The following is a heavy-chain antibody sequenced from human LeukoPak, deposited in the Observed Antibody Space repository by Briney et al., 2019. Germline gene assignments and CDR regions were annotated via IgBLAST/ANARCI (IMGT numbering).Heavy chain of an antibody. CDR2: IYYSGST. CDR1: GGSVSGGSYY. J-gene: IGHJ4*02. CDR3: ARDSSGYSTYDY. Sequence: SETLSLTCTVSGGSVSGGSYYWSWIRQPPGKGLEWIGYIYYSGSTNYSPSLKSRVTISVDTSKNQFSLKLSSVTAADTAVYYCARDSSGYSTYDYWGQGTLVTVSS. D-gene: IGHD3-22*01. V-gene: IGHV4-61*01.